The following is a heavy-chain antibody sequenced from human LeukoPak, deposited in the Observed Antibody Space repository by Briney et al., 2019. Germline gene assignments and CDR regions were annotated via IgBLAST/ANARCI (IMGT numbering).Heavy chain of an antibody. CDR1: GYTFTNYN. Sequence: ASVKVSCKASGYTFTNYNMHWVRQAPGQGLERMGIINPSGGSTNYAQNFQGRVTMTRDTSTSTVYMELSSLRSEDTAVYYCARVRDGYNDAYDIWGQGTMVTVPS. J-gene: IGHJ3*02. CDR3: ARVRDGYNDAYDI. V-gene: IGHV1-46*01. CDR2: INPSGGST. D-gene: IGHD5-24*01.